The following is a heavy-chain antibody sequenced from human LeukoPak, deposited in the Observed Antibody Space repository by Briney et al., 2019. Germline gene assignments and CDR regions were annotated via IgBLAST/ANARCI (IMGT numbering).Heavy chain of an antibody. Sequence: SQTLSLTCAISGDSVSSNSAAWNWIRQSPSRGLEWLGRTYYRSKWYNDYAVSVKSRITINPDTSKNQFSLQLNSVTPEDTAVYYCARGHRVSLREYWYFDLWGRGTLVTVSS. CDR3: ARGHRVSLREYWYFDL. CDR2: TYYRSKWYN. CDR1: GDSVSSNSAA. J-gene: IGHJ2*01. V-gene: IGHV6-1*01. D-gene: IGHD6-6*01.